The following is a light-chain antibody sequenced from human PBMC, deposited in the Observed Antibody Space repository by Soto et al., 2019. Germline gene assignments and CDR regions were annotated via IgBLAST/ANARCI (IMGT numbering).Light chain of an antibody. J-gene: IGLJ1*01. CDR1: SSDVGGSDH. V-gene: IGLV2-14*03. Sequence: QSVLTQPASMSASPGQSITISCTGSSSDVGGSDHVSWYQQHPGKAPKLMIYDVTYRPSGVSNRFSGSKSANTASLTISGLQPEDEADYYCSSYTTTRSYVFGSGTKLTVL. CDR3: SSYTTTRSYV. CDR2: DVT.